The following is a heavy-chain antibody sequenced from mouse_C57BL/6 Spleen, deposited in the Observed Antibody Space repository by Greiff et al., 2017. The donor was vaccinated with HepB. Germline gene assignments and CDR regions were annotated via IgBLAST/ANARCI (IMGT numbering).Heavy chain of an antibody. CDR2: IYPGSGST. D-gene: IGHD1-1*01. Sequence: QVQLQQPGAELVKPGASVKMSCKASGYTFTSYWITWVKQRPGQGLEWIGDIYPGSGSTNYNEKFKGKATLTVDTSSSTAYMQLSSLTSEDSAVYYDAREGKNYNGSFAYWGQGTLVTVSA. CDR3: AREGKNYNGSFAY. CDR1: GYTFTSYW. V-gene: IGHV1-55*01. J-gene: IGHJ3*01.